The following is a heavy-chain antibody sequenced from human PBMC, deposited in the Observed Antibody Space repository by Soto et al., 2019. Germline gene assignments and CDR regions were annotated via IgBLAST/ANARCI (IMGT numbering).Heavy chain of an antibody. Sequence: QVQLQQWGAGLLKPSETLSLTCAVYGGSFSGYYWSWIRQPPGKGLEWIGEINHSGSTNYNPSLKGRVTISVDTSTNQLSLTLSSVTAADTAVYYCARARRGAVVTPRWFDPWGQGTLVSVSS. CDR1: GGSFSGYY. CDR3: ARARRGAVVTPRWFDP. D-gene: IGHD2-21*02. V-gene: IGHV4-34*01. J-gene: IGHJ5*02. CDR2: INHSGST.